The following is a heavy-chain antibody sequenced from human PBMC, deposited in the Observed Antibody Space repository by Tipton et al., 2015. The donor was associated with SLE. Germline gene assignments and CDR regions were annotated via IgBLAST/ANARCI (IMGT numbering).Heavy chain of an antibody. CDR3: ARTPGRYFGLDV. J-gene: IGHJ4*02. CDR1: GDSISSYH. D-gene: IGHD1-26*01. V-gene: IGHV4-59*12. CDR2: IYHSGST. Sequence: TLSLTCTVSGDSISSYHWSWIRQSPGKGLEWIGHIYHSGSTNYSPSLKSRVSISVHTSKNQFSLRLSPVTAADTAVYYCARTPGRYFGLDVWGQGTLVTVSS.